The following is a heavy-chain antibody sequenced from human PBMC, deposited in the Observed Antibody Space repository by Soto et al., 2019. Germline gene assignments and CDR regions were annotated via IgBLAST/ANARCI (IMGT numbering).Heavy chain of an antibody. V-gene: IGHV1-18*01. CDR1: GYTFTSYG. Sequence: QVQLVQSGAEVKKPGASVKVSCKASGYTFTSYGISWVRQAPGQGLEWMGWISAYNGKTKDAQKLQGRGTMTPDTSTSTAYMELRSRRYDDTAVYCCARHSGSYHGGYWGQGTLVTVSS. J-gene: IGHJ4*02. CDR2: ISAYNGKT. CDR3: ARHSGSYHGGY. D-gene: IGHD1-26*01.